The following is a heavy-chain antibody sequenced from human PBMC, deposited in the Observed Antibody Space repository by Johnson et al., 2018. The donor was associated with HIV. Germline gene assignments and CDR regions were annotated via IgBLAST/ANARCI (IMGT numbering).Heavy chain of an antibody. Sequence: VLLVESGGGLVQPGGSLRLSCAASGFTFSSYWMSWVRQAPGKGLEWVGRIKRKTDGGTTDYAAPVKGRFTISSDDSKTKLYVQMNSLQTGDTAVYYCNTGLAAGCSGAFYIWGQGTTVPFSS. CDR3: NTGLAAGCSGAFYI. V-gene: IGHV3-15*01. CDR1: GFTFSSYW. CDR2: IKRKTDGGTT. D-gene: IGHD2-15*01. J-gene: IGHJ3*02.